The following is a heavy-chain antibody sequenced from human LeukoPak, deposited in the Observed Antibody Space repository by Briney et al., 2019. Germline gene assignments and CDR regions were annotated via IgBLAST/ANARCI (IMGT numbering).Heavy chain of an antibody. J-gene: IGHJ5*02. Sequence: GGSLRLSCAASGFTVSSNYMSWVRQAPGKGLEGVSVIYSGGSTYYADPVKGRFTISRHNSKNTLYLQMNSLRAEDTAVYYCARLSSGSYVDPWGQGTLVTVSS. D-gene: IGHD1-26*01. CDR2: IYSGGST. CDR3: ARLSSGSYVDP. CDR1: GFTVSSNY. V-gene: IGHV3-53*04.